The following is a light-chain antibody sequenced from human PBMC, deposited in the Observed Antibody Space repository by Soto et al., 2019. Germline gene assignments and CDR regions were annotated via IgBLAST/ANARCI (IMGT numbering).Light chain of an antibody. CDR3: QSYDSSLSGSDV. CDR1: SSKIGAGYD. V-gene: IGLV1-40*01. Sequence: QSVLTQPPSVSGAPGKRVPIPAPGSSSKIGAGYDVHWYQQLPGTAPKLLIYGNSNRPSGVPDRFSGSKSGTSASLAITGLQAEDEADYYCQSYDSSLSGSDVFGTGTKVTVL. CDR2: GNS. J-gene: IGLJ1*01.